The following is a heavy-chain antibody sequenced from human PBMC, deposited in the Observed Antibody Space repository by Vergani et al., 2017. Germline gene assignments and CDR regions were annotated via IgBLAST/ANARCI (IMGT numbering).Heavy chain of an antibody. J-gene: IGHJ4*02. CDR3: ARGSTYYDFWSGYYTEY. D-gene: IGHD3-3*01. CDR2: IYYSGST. V-gene: IGHV4-59*01. Sequence: QVQLQESGPGLVKPSETLSLTCTVSGGSISSYYWSWIRQPPGKGLEWIGYIYYSGSTNYNPSLKSRVTISVDTSKNQFSLKLSSVTAADTAVYYCARGSTYYDFWSGYYTEYWGQGTLVTVSS. CDR1: GGSISSYY.